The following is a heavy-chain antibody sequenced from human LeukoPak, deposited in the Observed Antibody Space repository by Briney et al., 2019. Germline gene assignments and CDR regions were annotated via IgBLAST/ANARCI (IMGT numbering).Heavy chain of an antibody. D-gene: IGHD5-12*01. CDR2: IVPTDSET. CDR1: GYSFITXX. J-gene: IGHJ4*02. V-gene: IGHV5-10-1*01. CDR3: ARPGDGGYVYFDS. Sequence: GESLRISCXGSGYSFITXXXXXXXQMXXXXXXXXGRIVPTDSETNYSPSFQGHVTISADXSNNTVYLQWSSLKVSDTAMYYCARPGDGGYVYFDSWGQGAQVTVSS.